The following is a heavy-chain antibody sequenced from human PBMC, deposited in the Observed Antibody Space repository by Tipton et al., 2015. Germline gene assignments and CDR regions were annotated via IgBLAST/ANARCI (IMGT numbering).Heavy chain of an antibody. CDR2: ISFSDTT. V-gene: IGHV4-61*01. CDR1: GGSVSSGSYY. Sequence: GLVKPSETLSLTCTVSGGSVSSGSYYWSWIRRPPGKGLEWIGYISFSDTTHYNPSLKSRITISLNTSKNQFSLKMSSVTAADTAVYFCARDLEHGMDVWGQGTTVTVS. J-gene: IGHJ6*02. CDR3: ARDLEHGMDV.